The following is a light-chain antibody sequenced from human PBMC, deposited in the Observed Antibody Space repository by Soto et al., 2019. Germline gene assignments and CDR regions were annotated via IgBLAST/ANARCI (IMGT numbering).Light chain of an antibody. CDR1: QSISSN. CDR3: QQYNNWPRT. J-gene: IGKJ1*01. V-gene: IGKV3-15*01. Sequence: EIVMTQSPATLSVSPGERATLYCRASQSISSNLVWYQQKAGQAPRLLIYGASTRATGIPARFSGSGSGTEFTLTISSLQSEDFAVYYCQQYNNWPRTFGQGTKVDI. CDR2: GAS.